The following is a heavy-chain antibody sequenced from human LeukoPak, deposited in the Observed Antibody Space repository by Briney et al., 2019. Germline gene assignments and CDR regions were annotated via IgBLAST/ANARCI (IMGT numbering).Heavy chain of an antibody. D-gene: IGHD2-15*01. Sequence: GRSLRLSCAASGFTFSSYAMHWVRQAPGKGLEWVAVISYDGSNKYYADSVKGRFTISRDNSKNTLYPQMNSLRAEDTAVYYCARETPSRSGDYWGQGTLVTVPS. V-gene: IGHV3-30*04. CDR3: ARETPSRSGDY. CDR1: GFTFSSYA. CDR2: ISYDGSNK. J-gene: IGHJ4*02.